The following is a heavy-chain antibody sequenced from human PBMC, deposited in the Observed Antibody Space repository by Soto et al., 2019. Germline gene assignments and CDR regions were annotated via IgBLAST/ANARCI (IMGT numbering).Heavy chain of an antibody. Sequence: SETLSLTCAVSGGSISSGGYSWNWIRQPPWKGLEWIGYIYHSGSTLYNPSLKSRVTISVDKSKNQFSLKLSSVTAADTAVYYCARDSSVTNGENYYYYGMDVWGQGTTVTVS. J-gene: IGHJ6*02. D-gene: IGHD4-17*01. CDR1: GGSISSGGYS. CDR3: ARDSSVTNGENYYYYGMDV. V-gene: IGHV4-30-2*01. CDR2: IYHSGST.